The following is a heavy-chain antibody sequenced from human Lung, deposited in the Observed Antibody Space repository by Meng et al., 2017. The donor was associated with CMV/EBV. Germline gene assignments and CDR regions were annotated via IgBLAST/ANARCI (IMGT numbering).Heavy chain of an antibody. Sequence: SAVSGGSISTTDWWSWIRQPPGKGLEWIGEIYYTGSTNYSPSLKSRVTISIDKSKNQFSLNLRSVTAADTAVYYCARDSSSWHWFDPWGQGTLVTVSS. J-gene: IGHJ5*02. CDR2: IYYTGST. CDR3: ARDSSSWHWFDP. V-gene: IGHV4-4*02. CDR1: GGSISTTDW. D-gene: IGHD6-13*01.